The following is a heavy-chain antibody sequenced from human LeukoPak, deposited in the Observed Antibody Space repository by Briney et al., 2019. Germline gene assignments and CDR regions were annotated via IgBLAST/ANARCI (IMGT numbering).Heavy chain of an antibody. J-gene: IGHJ6*02. V-gene: IGHV3-7*03. CDR1: GFALSSHW. CDR3: ARNNGMDV. Sequence: GGSLRLSCAASGFALSSHWMTWVRQVPGRGPEWVANVNRDGSETYYLDSVKGRFTISKDNAKNSLYLRMNSLRAEDTALYHCARNNGMDVWGQGTTVIVSS. CDR2: VNRDGSET.